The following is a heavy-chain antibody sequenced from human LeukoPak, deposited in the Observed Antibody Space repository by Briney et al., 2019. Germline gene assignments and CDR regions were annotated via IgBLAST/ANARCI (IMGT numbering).Heavy chain of an antibody. CDR1: GYTFTSYG. Sequence: ASVKVSCKASGYTFTSYGISWVRQAPGQGLEWMGWISAYNGNTNYAQKLQGRVTMTTDTSTSTAYMELRSLRSDDTAVYCCARDYPTTVVTPIDYWGQGTLVTVSS. CDR3: ARDYPTTVVTPIDY. V-gene: IGHV1-18*01. CDR2: ISAYNGNT. D-gene: IGHD4-23*01. J-gene: IGHJ4*02.